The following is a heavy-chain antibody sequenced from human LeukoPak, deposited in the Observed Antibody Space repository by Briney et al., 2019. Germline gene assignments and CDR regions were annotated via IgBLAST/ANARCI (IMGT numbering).Heavy chain of an antibody. J-gene: IGHJ4*02. CDR1: GFTFSSYG. CDR2: IWYDGSNK. V-gene: IGHV3-33*01. Sequence: GGSLRLSCAASGFTFSSYGMHWVRQAPGKGLEWVAVIWYDGSNKYYADSVKGRFTISRDNSKNTLYLQMNSLRAEDTAAYYCARDTGQLIIDYWGQGTLVTVSS. D-gene: IGHD6-13*01. CDR3: ARDTGQLIIDY.